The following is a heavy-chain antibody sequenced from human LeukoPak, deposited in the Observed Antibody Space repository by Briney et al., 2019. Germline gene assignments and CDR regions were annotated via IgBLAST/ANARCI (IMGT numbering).Heavy chain of an antibody. CDR2: INPNSGGT. J-gene: IGHJ4*02. V-gene: IGHV1-2*02. Sequence: ASVKVSCKASGYTFTSYDINWVRQATGQGLEWMGWINPNSGGTNYAQKFQGRVTMTRDTSISTAYMELSRLRSDDTAVYYCARDLIDQDYYDSSGYPDYWGQGTLVTVSS. CDR1: GYTFTSYD. D-gene: IGHD3-22*01. CDR3: ARDLIDQDYYDSSGYPDY.